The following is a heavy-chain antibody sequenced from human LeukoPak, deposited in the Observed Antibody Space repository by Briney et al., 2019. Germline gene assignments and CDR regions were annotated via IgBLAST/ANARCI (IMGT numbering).Heavy chain of an antibody. CDR3: AREGGFFRPLDY. Sequence: SGTLSLTCGVSGGSVTSTNWWTWVRRPPGKGLEWIGEVRLDGKTNYNPSLESRLTISVDLSENHISLRLTSVTAADTAVYYCAREGGFFRPLDYSGQGTLVTVSS. J-gene: IGHJ4*02. D-gene: IGHD3-3*01. CDR2: VRLDGKT. V-gene: IGHV4-4*02. CDR1: GGSVTSTNW.